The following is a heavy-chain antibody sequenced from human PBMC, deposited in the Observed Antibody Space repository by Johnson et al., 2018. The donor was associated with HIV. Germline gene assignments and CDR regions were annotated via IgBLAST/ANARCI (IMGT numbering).Heavy chain of an antibody. CDR1: GFTFSNLW. V-gene: IGHV3-11*01. CDR3: AREGAWSLRVAAGRGAFDI. CDR2: ISSSGSTI. Sequence: QVQLVESGGGLVKPGGSLRLSCAASGFTFSNLWMNWVRQAPGKGLEWVSYISSSGSTIYYADSVKGRFPISRDNAKNSLYLQMNSLRAEDTAVYYCAREGAWSLRVAAGRGAFDIWGQGTMVTVSS. J-gene: IGHJ3*02. D-gene: IGHD6-13*01.